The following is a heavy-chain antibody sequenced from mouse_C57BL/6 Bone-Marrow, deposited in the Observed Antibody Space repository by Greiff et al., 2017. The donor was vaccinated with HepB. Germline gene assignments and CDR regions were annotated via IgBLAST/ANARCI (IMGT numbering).Heavy chain of an antibody. J-gene: IGHJ4*01. CDR3: AREGSYYAMDY. Sequence: QVQLQQPGAELVRPGSSVKLSCKASGYTFTSYWMHWVKQRPIQGLEWIGNIDPSDSETHYNQKFKDKATLTVDKSSSTAYMQLSSLTSEDSAVYYCAREGSYYAMDYGGQGTSVTGSS. CDR1: GYTFTSYW. CDR2: IDPSDSET. V-gene: IGHV1-52*01.